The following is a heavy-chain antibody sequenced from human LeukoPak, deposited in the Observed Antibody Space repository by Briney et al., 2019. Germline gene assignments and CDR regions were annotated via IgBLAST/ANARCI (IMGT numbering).Heavy chain of an antibody. V-gene: IGHV4-39*01. CDR1: GGSISSSSYY. D-gene: IGHD2-2*01. J-gene: IGHJ3*02. Sequence: SETLSLTCTVSGGSISSSSYYWGWIRQPPGKGLEWIGSIYYSGSTYYNPSLKSRVTISVDTSKNQFSLKLSSVTAADTAVYYCARSGVVPAAVALDAFDIWGQGTMVTVSS. CDR3: ARSGVVPAAVALDAFDI. CDR2: IYYSGST.